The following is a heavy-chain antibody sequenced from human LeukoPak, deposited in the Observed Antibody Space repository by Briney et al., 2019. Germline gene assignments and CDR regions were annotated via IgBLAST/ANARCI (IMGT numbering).Heavy chain of an antibody. CDR1: GFTFSSYS. CDR3: ARDLIVGATDPYYFDY. D-gene: IGHD1-26*01. V-gene: IGHV3-21*01. Sequence: GGSLRLSCAASGFTFSSYSMNWVRQAPGKGLEWVSSISSGSSYIYYADSVKGRFTISRDNAKNSLYLQMNSLRAEDTAVYYCARDLIVGATDPYYFDYWGQGTLVTVSS. CDR2: ISSGSSYI. J-gene: IGHJ4*02.